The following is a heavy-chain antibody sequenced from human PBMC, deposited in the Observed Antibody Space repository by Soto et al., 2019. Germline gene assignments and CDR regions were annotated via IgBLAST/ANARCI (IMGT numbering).Heavy chain of an antibody. CDR1: GFTFSSYG. CDR2: IWYDGSNK. V-gene: IGHV3-33*01. CDR3: ARDIVVVPAAYYYYYGMDV. D-gene: IGHD2-2*01. J-gene: IGHJ6*02. Sequence: QVQLVESGGGVVQPGRSLRLSCAASGFTFSSYGMHWVRQAPGKGLEWVAVIWYDGSNKYYADSVKGRITISRDNSKNTLYLQMNSLRAEDTAVYYCARDIVVVPAAYYYYYGMDVWGQGTTVTVSS.